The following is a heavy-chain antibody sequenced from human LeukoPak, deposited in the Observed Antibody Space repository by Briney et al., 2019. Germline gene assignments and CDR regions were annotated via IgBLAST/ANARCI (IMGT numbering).Heavy chain of an antibody. CDR1: GYTFTSYG. D-gene: IGHD5-18*01. J-gene: IGHJ6*02. CDR3: ARVGRPSHSYGYYYYYGMDV. CDR2: ISAYNGNT. Sequence: ASVKVSCKASGYTFTSYGISWVRRAPGQGLEWMGWISAYNGNTNYAQKLQGGVTMTIDTSTSTAYMELRSLRSDDTAVYYCARVGRPSHSYGYYYYYGMDVWGQGTTVTVSS. V-gene: IGHV1-18*01.